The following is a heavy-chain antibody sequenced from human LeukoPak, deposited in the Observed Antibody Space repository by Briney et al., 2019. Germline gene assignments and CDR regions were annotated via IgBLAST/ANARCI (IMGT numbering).Heavy chain of an antibody. V-gene: IGHV1-18*01. CDR1: GYTFTSYG. CDR2: TSAYNGNT. D-gene: IGHD2-15*01. J-gene: IGHJ5*02. CDR3: ARGRYCSGGSCYWTAGFDP. Sequence: ASVKVSCKASGYTFTSYGISWVRQAPGQGLEWMGWTSAYNGNTNYAQKLQGRVTMTTDTSTSTAYMELRSLRSDDTAVYYCARGRYCSGGSCYWTAGFDPWGQGTLVTVSS.